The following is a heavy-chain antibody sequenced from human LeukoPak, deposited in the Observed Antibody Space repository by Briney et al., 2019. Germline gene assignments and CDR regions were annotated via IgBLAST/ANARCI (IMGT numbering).Heavy chain of an antibody. J-gene: IGHJ5*02. D-gene: IGHD5-18*01. CDR1: GFTFSSYA. Sequence: PGGSLRLSCAASGFTFSSYAMHWVRQAPGKGLEWVAVISYDGSNKYYADSVKGRFTISRDNSKNTLYLQMNSLRAEDTAVYYCARSWDTCSYVYLDPWGQGTLVTVSS. V-gene: IGHV3-30-3*01. CDR3: ARSWDTCSYVYLDP. CDR2: ISYDGSNK.